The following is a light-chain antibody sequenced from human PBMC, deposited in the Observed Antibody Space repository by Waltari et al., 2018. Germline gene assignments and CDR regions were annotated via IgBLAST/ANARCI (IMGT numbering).Light chain of an antibody. Sequence: EIVMTQPPDSLAMSLGERATINCKSSQSVLSSANSKNYLAWYQQKPGQPPKLIIYWASTRESGVPDRFSGSGSGTDFTLTISSLQAEDVAVYYCQQDYNTPFTFGGGTKVEIK. CDR1: QSVLSSANSKNY. CDR2: WAS. V-gene: IGKV4-1*01. J-gene: IGKJ4*01. CDR3: QQDYNTPFT.